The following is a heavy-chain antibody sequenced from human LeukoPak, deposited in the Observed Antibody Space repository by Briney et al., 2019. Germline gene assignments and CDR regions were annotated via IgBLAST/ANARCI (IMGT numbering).Heavy chain of an antibody. J-gene: IGHJ6*02. D-gene: IGHD2-2*01. CDR2: IYYSGST. V-gene: IGHV4-59*08. CDR3: EGHGTYCTNTSCSYYGIDD. CDR1: GDSISRYN. Sequence: PSETLSLTSILPGDSISRYNWNSVRQPPGRGLEWIGYIYYSGSTNYNPSLKSRVTISVDTSKNQFSLKLNSVTAADTAVYYCEGHGTYCTNTSCSYYGIDDWGQGTTVTVSS.